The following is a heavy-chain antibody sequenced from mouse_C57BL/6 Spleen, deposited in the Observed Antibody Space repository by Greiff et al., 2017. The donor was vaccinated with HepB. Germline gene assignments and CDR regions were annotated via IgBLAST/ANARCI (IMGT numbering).Heavy chain of an antibody. V-gene: IGHV1-26*01. CDR2: INPNNGGT. CDR1: GYTFTDYY. Sequence: EVQLQQSGPELVKPGASVKISCKASGYTFTDYYMNWVKQSHGKSLEWIGDINPNNGGTSYNQKFKGKATLTVDKSSSTAYMELRSLTSEDSAVYYCARLNYDYDGWFAYWGQGTLVTVSA. D-gene: IGHD2-4*01. J-gene: IGHJ3*01. CDR3: ARLNYDYDGWFAY.